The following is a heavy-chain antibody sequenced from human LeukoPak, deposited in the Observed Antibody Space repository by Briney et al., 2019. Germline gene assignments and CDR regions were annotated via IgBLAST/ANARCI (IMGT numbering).Heavy chain of an antibody. V-gene: IGHV1-69*04. J-gene: IGHJ3*02. D-gene: IGHD4-23*01. CDR3: ARGDNGGNSVGAAAFDI. Sequence: SVKVSCKASGGTFSSYAISWVRQAPGQGLEWMGRIIPILGIANYAQKFQGRVTITADKSTSTAYMELSSLRSEDTAVYYCARGDNGGNSVGAAAFDIWGQGTMVTVSS. CDR1: GGTFSSYA. CDR2: IIPILGIA.